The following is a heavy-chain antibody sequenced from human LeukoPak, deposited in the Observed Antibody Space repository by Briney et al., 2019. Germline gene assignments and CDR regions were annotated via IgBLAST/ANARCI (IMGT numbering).Heavy chain of an antibody. CDR3: ASRAATGYGTAYFDS. V-gene: IGHV4-4*09. Sequence: SETLSPTCTVSGGSISSYYWSWIRQPPGRELEWIGHIYSSGSTNYNPSLKSRVTISLDTSKNQFSLKLSAVTAADTAVYYCASRAATGYGTAYFDSWGQGTLVTVSS. D-gene: IGHD6-13*01. CDR2: IYSSGST. J-gene: IGHJ4*02. CDR1: GGSISSYY.